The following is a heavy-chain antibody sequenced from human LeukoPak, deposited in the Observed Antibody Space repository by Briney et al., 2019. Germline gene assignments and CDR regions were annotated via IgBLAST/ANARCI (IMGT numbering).Heavy chain of an antibody. V-gene: IGHV1-46*01. CDR2: INPSGGST. CDR3: ARDRSCLEMATMKATYFDY. CDR1: GYTFTSYY. Sequence: ASVKVSCKASGYTFTSYYMHWVRHAPGQGLEWMGIINPSGGSTSYAQKFQGRVTMTRDTSTSTVYMELSSLRSEDTAVYYCARDRSCLEMATMKATYFDYWGQGTLVTVSS. D-gene: IGHD5-24*01. J-gene: IGHJ4*02.